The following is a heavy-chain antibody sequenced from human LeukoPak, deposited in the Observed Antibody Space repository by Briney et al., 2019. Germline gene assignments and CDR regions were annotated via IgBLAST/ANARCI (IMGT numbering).Heavy chain of an antibody. CDR3: TLHSDLAY. D-gene: IGHD3-3*02. V-gene: IGHV3-15*01. CDR1: GFTFSSYW. CDR2: INSKTDGGTT. Sequence: PGGPLRLSCAASGFTFSSYWMHWVRQAPGKGLQWVGRINSKTDGGTTDYAAPVKGRFTISRDDSKNTLYLQMNSLKTEDTAVYYCTLHSDLAYWGQGALVTVSS. J-gene: IGHJ4*02.